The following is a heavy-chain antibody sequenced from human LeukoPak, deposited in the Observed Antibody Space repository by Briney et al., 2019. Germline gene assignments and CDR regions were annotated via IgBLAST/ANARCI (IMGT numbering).Heavy chain of an antibody. J-gene: IGHJ3*02. Sequence: GGSLRLSCAASRFTFSDHYMDWVRQAPGKGLEWVARIRTRAKGYTTQYAPSVRDRFSISRDDSTNSVYLQMNRLKTEDTAVYFCARVGDYYDTRGFSSDAFDIWGLGTMVTVAS. CDR1: RFTFSDHY. V-gene: IGHV3-72*01. D-gene: IGHD3-22*01. CDR2: IRTRAKGYTT. CDR3: ARVGDYYDTRGFSSDAFDI.